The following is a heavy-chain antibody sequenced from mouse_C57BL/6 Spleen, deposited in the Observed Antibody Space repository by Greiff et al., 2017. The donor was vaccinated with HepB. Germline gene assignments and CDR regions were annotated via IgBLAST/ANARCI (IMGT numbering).Heavy chain of an antibody. V-gene: IGHV1-59*01. CDR3: ARGLLRSSGDYFDY. Sequence: QVQLQQPGAELVRPGTSVKLSCKASGYTFTSYWMHWVKQRPGQGLEWIGVIDPSDSYTNYNQKFKGKATLTVDTSSSTAYMQLSSLTSEDSAVYYCARGLLRSSGDYFDYWGQGTTLTVSS. CDR1: GYTFTSYW. CDR2: IDPSDSYT. D-gene: IGHD1-1*01. J-gene: IGHJ2*01.